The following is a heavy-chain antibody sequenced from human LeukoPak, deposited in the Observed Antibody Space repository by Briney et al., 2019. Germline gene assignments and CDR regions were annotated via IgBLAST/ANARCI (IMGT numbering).Heavy chain of an antibody. Sequence: GGSLRLSCAASGFTVSSHHLSWVRQAPGKGLKWVSVLYNDGSTYYADSVKGRFTISRDNSRNTLYLQMDRLRAEDTAVYYCVRHAAPGQNSFDYWGQGTLVTVSS. CDR3: VRHAAPGQNSFDY. CDR2: LYNDGST. CDR1: GFTVSSHH. D-gene: IGHD6-13*01. J-gene: IGHJ4*02. V-gene: IGHV3-66*04.